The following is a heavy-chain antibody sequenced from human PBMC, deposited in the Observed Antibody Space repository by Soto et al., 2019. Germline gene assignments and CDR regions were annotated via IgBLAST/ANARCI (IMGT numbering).Heavy chain of an antibody. CDR3: AKEARVSSSSGDNY. J-gene: IGHJ4*02. CDR1: GGSIGSSSFY. D-gene: IGHD6-6*01. Sequence: LSLTCTVSGGSIGSSSFYWCWIRQPPGKGLEWIGSIYYNGATQYNPSLKSRVTISIDTSKNQFSLKVTSVTAADTAVYYCAKEARVSSSSGDNYWGQGTLVTVSS. V-gene: IGHV4-39*02. CDR2: IYYNGAT.